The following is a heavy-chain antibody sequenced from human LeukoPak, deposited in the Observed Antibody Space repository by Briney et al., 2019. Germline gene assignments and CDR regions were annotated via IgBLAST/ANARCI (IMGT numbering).Heavy chain of an antibody. CDR3: ASPRRSSNAFDI. Sequence: GGSLRLSCAASGFTFDDYTMHWVRQAPGKGLEWVSLISWDGGSTYYADSVKGRFTISRDNSKNTLYLQMNSLRAEDTAVYYCASPRRSSNAFDIWGQGTMVTVSS. V-gene: IGHV3-43*01. J-gene: IGHJ3*02. CDR2: ISWDGGST. CDR1: GFTFDDYT.